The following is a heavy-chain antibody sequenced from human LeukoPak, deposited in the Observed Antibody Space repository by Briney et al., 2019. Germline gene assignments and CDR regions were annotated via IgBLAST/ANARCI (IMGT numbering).Heavy chain of an antibody. CDR2: INPSGGST. CDR1: GYTFTSYY. J-gene: IGHJ6*02. V-gene: IGHV1-46*01. Sequence: ASVKVSCKASGYTFTSYYMHWVRQAPGQGLEWMGIINPSGGSTSYAQKFQGRITTTRDTSTSTVYMELSSLRSEDTAVYYCARDGPIQLWFGLYYYYGMDVWGQGTTVTVSS. D-gene: IGHD5-18*01. CDR3: ARDGPIQLWFGLYYYYGMDV.